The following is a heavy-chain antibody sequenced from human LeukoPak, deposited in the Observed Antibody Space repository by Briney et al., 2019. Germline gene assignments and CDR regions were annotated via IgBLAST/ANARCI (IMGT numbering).Heavy chain of an antibody. J-gene: IGHJ4*02. CDR1: EFTFSTYW. CDR3: ARSNWPYHCDY. D-gene: IGHD1-1*01. V-gene: IGHV3-74*01. CDR2: ITGDGSST. Sequence: PGGSLRLSCAASEFTFSTYWMHWVRQAPGKGLVWVSWITGDGSSTRYADSVKGRFTISRDNAKNTLYLQVNSLRAEDTAVYYCARSNWPYHCDYWGQGTLVTVSS.